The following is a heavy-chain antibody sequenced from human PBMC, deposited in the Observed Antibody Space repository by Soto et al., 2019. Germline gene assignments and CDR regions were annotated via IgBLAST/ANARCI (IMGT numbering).Heavy chain of an antibody. Sequence: SVKVSCKASGGTFSSYAISWVRQAPGQGLEWMGGIIPIFGTANYAQKFQGRVTITADESTSTAYMELSSLRSEDTAVYYCARDLGTVDGDYGYWGQGTLVTVSS. CDR2: IIPIFGTA. CDR1: GGTFSSYA. V-gene: IGHV1-69*13. CDR3: ARDLGTVDGDYGY. J-gene: IGHJ4*02. D-gene: IGHD4-17*01.